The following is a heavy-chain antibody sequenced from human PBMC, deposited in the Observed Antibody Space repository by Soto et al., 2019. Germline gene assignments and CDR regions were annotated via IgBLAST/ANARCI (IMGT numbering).Heavy chain of an antibody. CDR2: TSYDGSDK. Sequence: QVQLVESGGGVVQPGTSLRVSCVGSGFTFRSYVIHWVRQPPGKGLEWVALTSYDGSDKYYDDSVRGRFTISRDNSRNTVDLQMDSLRLEDTALYYCARWGTTGGLDVWGQGTPVSVSS. V-gene: IGHV3-30*19. CDR3: ARWGTTGGLDV. J-gene: IGHJ6*02. D-gene: IGHD3-16*01. CDR1: GFTFRSYV.